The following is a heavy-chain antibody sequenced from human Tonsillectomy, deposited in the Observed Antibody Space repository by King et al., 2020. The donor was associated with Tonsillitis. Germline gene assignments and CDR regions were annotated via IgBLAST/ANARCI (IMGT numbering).Heavy chain of an antibody. Sequence: VQLVESGGGLVQPGGSLRLSCAASGFTFSSYDMHWVRQATGKGLEWVSAIGTAGDTYYPGSVKGRFTISRENAKNSLYLHMNSLRAGDTAVYYCARETGEAYFDLWGRGTLVTVSS. CDR2: IGTAGDT. J-gene: IGHJ2*01. D-gene: IGHD3-10*01. CDR1: GFTFSSYD. V-gene: IGHV3-13*04. CDR3: ARETGEAYFDL.